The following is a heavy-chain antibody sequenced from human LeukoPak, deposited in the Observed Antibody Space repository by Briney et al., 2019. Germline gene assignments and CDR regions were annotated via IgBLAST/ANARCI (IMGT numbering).Heavy chain of an antibody. CDR3: ARGSYSSTWYVDY. D-gene: IGHD6-13*01. V-gene: IGHV3-30*04. J-gene: IGHJ4*02. CDR1: GFTFSSHA. CDR2: ISSDGNNK. Sequence: PGGSLRLSCAASGFTFSSHAIHWVRQAPGKGLEWVAVISSDGNNKYHADSVKGRFTISRDNSKNTLYLQTNSLRAEDTAVYYCARGSYSSTWYVDYWGQGTLVTVSS.